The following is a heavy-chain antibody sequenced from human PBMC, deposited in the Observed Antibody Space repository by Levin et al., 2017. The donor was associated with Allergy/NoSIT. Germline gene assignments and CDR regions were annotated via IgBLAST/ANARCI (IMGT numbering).Heavy chain of an antibody. D-gene: IGHD3-22*01. CDR1: GGSISSGGYS. Sequence: SETLSLTCAVSGGSISSGGYSWSWIRQPPGKGLEWIGYIYHSGSTYYNPSLKSRVTISVDRSKNQFSLKLSSVTAADTAVYYCAGSGYYDSSGYYYYFDYWGQGTLVTVSS. CDR2: IYHSGST. CDR3: AGSGYYDSSGYYYYFDY. V-gene: IGHV4-30-2*01. J-gene: IGHJ4*02.